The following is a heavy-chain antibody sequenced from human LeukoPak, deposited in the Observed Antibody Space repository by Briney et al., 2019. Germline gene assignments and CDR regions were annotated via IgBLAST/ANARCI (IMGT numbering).Heavy chain of an antibody. CDR3: AREERLRY. CDR2: ISGSDSTI. Sequence: GGSLRPSCAASGFTFSSYSMNWVRQAPGKGLEWVSYISGSDSTIYYADSVKGRFTISRDNAKNALYLQMNSLRAEDTAIYYCAREERLRYWGQGTLVTVSS. D-gene: IGHD5-24*01. CDR1: GFTFSSYS. V-gene: IGHV3-48*04. J-gene: IGHJ4*02.